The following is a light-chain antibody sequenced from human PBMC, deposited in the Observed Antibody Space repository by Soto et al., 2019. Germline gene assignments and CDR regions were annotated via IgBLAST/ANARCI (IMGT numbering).Light chain of an antibody. CDR1: QSVNNNY. CDR3: QQYGSSPPIT. J-gene: IGKJ4*01. CDR2: GSS. V-gene: IGKV3-20*01. Sequence: EIVLTQSPGTVSLSPGEGATLSCRASQSVNNNYLSWYQHRPGQAPRLLIYGSSYRATGIPDRFSGSGSGTDFTLTISRLEPEDFAVYYCQQYGSSPPITFGGGTKVDIK.